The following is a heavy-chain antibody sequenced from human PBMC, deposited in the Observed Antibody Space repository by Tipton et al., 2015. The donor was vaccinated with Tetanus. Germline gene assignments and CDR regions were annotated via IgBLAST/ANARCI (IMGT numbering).Heavy chain of an antibody. J-gene: IGHJ6*02. Sequence: SLRLSCAASGFTFSSYAMHWVRQAPGKGLEWVAVISYDGSNKYYADSVKGRFTISRDNSKNTLYLQMNSLRAEDTAVYYCAREIGLRWYGMDVWGQGTTVTVSS. CDR3: AREIGLRWYGMDV. V-gene: IGHV3-30-3*01. CDR1: GFTFSSYA. CDR2: ISYDGSNK. D-gene: IGHD4-23*01.